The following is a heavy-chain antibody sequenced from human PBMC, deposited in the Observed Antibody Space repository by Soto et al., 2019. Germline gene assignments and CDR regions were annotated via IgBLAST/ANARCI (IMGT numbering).Heavy chain of an antibody. Sequence: QVQLVQSGGEVKRPGASVKVSCKTSGYTFSNYGITWVRQAPGQPLEWLGWISLYSDGTNYAQKFQGRVPMTTDTSTTTAYVELRSLRSDDTAVYYCARVVPGAEAWFGPWGQGTLVTVSS. D-gene: IGHD2-2*01. CDR3: ARVVPGAEAWFGP. CDR1: GYTFSNYG. V-gene: IGHV1-18*01. CDR2: ISLYSDGT. J-gene: IGHJ5*02.